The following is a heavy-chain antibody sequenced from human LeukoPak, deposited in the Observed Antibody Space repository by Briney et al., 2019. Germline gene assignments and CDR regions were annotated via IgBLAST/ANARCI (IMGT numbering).Heavy chain of an antibody. CDR1: GFTFNNAW. V-gene: IGHV3-15*01. Sequence: GGSLRLSCAASGFTFNNAWMSWVRQAPGKGLEWVGRIKRKGDDGTIDYAAPVKGRFTISRDDSKNTLYLQMNSLKSEDTVVYYCTAGTGRSDFDYWGQGTMVSVCS. CDR2: IKRKGDDGTI. J-gene: IGHJ4*02. D-gene: IGHD3/OR15-3a*01. CDR3: TAGTGRSDFDY.